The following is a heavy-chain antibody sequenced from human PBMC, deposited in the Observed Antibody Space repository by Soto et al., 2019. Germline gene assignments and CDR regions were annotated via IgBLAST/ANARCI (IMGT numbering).Heavy chain of an antibody. J-gene: IGHJ6*02. Sequence: EEQLLESGGGLEQPGGSLRLSCAASGFTFSSYAMTWVRQAPGKGLEWVSTISGGGGTTYYADSVKGRFTISRDNSRNMVYVQMNTLRAEDTAVYYCAKVNTIFGVESYYYGMDVWGQGTTLTVSS. CDR2: ISGGGGTT. D-gene: IGHD3-3*01. V-gene: IGHV3-23*01. CDR3: AKVNTIFGVESYYYGMDV. CDR1: GFTFSSYA.